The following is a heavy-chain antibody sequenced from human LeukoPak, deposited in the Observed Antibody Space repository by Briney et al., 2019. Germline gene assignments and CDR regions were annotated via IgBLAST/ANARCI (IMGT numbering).Heavy chain of an antibody. CDR2: INQSGGT. V-gene: IGHV4-34*01. Sequence: PSETLSLTCAVYGGSFSDYSWTWIHQPPGKGLEWIGEINQSGGTNHNPSLKSRVTISVDTSKNQFSLKLSSVTAADTAVYYCARVDRYYGSGSYYYFDYWGQGTLVTVSS. CDR3: ARVDRYYGSGSYYYFDY. CDR1: GGSFSDYS. D-gene: IGHD3-10*01. J-gene: IGHJ4*02.